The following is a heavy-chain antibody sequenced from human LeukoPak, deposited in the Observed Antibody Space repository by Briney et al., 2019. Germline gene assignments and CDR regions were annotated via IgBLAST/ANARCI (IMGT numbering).Heavy chain of an antibody. CDR2: ISWNSGRI. Sequence: GGSLRLSCAASGFTFDDYAMHWVRQAPGKGLEWVSGISWNSGRIGYADSVKGRFTISRDNAKNSLYLQMNSLRAEDTALYYCAKDIAAGGREAFDYWGQGTLVTVSS. CDR1: GFTFDDYA. D-gene: IGHD6-13*01. J-gene: IGHJ4*02. V-gene: IGHV3-9*01. CDR3: AKDIAAGGREAFDY.